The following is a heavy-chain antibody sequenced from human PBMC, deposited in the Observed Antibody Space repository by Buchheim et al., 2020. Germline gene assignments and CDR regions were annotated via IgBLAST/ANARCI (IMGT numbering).Heavy chain of an antibody. CDR2: IYCSGST. V-gene: IGHV4-34*01. CDR1: GGSFSGYY. Sequence: QVQLQQWGAGLLKPSETLSLTCAVYGGSFSGYYWSWIRQPPGEGLEWIGYIYCSGSTYYNPSLKSRFTISVDTSKNQFSLQLSDVTAADTAVYYCARVFGGVIVKEYFDYWGQGTL. D-gene: IGHD3-16*02. CDR3: ARVFGGVIVKEYFDY. J-gene: IGHJ4*02.